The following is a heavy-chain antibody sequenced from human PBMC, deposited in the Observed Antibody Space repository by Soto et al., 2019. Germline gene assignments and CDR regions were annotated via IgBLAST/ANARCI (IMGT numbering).Heavy chain of an antibody. CDR1: GFTFSSYS. CDR2: IGSSSSTK. CDR3: ARGSSGFVDY. V-gene: IGHV3-48*01. Sequence: EVQLVESGGGLVQPGGSLRLSCAASGFTFSSYSMNWVRQAPGKGLEWVSYIGSSSSTKYYADSVKGRFTISRDNAKNSLHLQVSSRRAEDTAIYCCARGSSGFVDYWGQGTLVTVSS. J-gene: IGHJ4*02. D-gene: IGHD6-19*01.